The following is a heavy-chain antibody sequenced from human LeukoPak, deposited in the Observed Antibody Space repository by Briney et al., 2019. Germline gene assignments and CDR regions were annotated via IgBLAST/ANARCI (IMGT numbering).Heavy chain of an antibody. V-gene: IGHV3-23*01. J-gene: IGHJ4*02. D-gene: IGHD1-1*01. CDR1: GFTFSSYA. CDR3: ATAGGFYSDY. CDR2: ISGSGGST. Sequence: PGGSLRLSCAASGFTFSSYAMSWFRKAPGKGLEWVSGISGSGGSTSYADSVRGRFTISRDSSKNTLYVQMNSLRAEDTAVYYCATAGGFYSDYWGQGTLVTVSS.